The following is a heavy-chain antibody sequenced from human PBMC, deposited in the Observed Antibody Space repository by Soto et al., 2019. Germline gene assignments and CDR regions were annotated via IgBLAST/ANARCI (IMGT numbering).Heavy chain of an antibody. CDR1: GYTFNTYF. J-gene: IGHJ4*02. V-gene: IGHV1-18*01. D-gene: IGHD4-4*01. Sequence: HVQLVQSGGELKKPGASVKVSCNTSGYTFNTYFITWVRQAPGQGLEWMGWISPHNGNTNYAEKFQGRVTMTEDTITKTAYMELRNLRIDDTDVYYCARDTGNSFDYWGQGTPVTVSS. CDR2: ISPHNGNT. CDR3: ARDTGNSFDY.